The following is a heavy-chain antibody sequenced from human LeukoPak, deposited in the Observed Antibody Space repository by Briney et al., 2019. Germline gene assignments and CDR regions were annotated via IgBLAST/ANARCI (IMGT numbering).Heavy chain of an antibody. Sequence: SETLSLTCTVSGGSISSYYWSWIRQPPGKGLEWIGYIYYSGSTNYNPSLKSRVTISVDTSKNQFSLKLSSVTAADTAVYYCARHPNYGMDVWGQGTTVTVSS. V-gene: IGHV4-59*08. CDR1: GGSISSYY. CDR3: ARHPNYGMDV. CDR2: IYYSGST. J-gene: IGHJ6*02.